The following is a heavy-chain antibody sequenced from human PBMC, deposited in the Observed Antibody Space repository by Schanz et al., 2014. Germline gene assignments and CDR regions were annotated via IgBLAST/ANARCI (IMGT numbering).Heavy chain of an antibody. CDR3: ARKVVATIGGYYDN. CDR2: IKSDGSST. J-gene: IGHJ4*02. Sequence: EVKLLESGGTLVRPGGSLRLSCAASGFTFSTYAMAWVRQAPGKGLEWVSRIKSDGSSTSYADSVKGRFTISRDNAKSSLYLQMNSLRAEDTAVYYCARKVVATIGGYYDNWGQGTLVIVSS. V-gene: IGHV3-74*02. CDR1: GFTFSTYA. D-gene: IGHD5-12*01.